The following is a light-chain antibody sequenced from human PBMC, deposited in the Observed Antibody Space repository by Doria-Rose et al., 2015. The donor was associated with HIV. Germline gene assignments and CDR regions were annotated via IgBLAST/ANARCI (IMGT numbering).Light chain of an antibody. V-gene: IGLV1-40*01. CDR2: GNT. CDR1: SSNIGAGFD. Sequence: QSVLTQPPSVSGAPGQRVAISCTGSSSNIGAGFDVNWYQQFPGTDPKLLIHGNTNRPSGVPDRFSGSKSGTSASLAISGLRAEDEADYYCQSYGSRLSVYVFGTGTKVTVL. CDR3: QSYGSRLSVYV. J-gene: IGLJ1*01.